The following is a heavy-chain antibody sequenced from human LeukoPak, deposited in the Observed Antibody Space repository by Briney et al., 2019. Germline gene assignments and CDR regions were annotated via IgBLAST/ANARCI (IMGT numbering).Heavy chain of an antibody. J-gene: IGHJ4*02. CDR2: ISSSGGTI. D-gene: IGHD2-2*01. CDR1: GSTFSSYE. V-gene: IGHV3-48*03. CDR3: ARNFNQLLSY. Sequence: GGSLRLSCAASGSTFSSYEMNWVRQAPGKGLEWVSYISSSGGTIYYADSVKGRFTISRDNAKNSLFLQMNSLRAEDTAVYFCARNFNQLLSYWGQGTLVTVSS.